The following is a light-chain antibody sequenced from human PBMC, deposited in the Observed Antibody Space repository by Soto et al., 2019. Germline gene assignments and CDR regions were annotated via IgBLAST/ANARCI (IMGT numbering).Light chain of an antibody. CDR1: SSDVGDYNY. J-gene: IGLJ1*01. V-gene: IGLV2-14*01. CDR3: SSYTSSGTDV. CDR2: DVS. Sequence: QSVLTQPASVSGSPEQSITISCTGTSSDVGDYNYVSWYQQHPGKAPKLMIYDVSNRPSGVSNRFSGSKSGNTASLTISGLQAEDEADYYCSSYTSSGTDVFGTGTKVTVL.